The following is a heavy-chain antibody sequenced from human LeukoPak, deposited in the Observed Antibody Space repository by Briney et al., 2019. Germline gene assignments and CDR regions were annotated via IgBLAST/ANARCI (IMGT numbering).Heavy chain of an antibody. V-gene: IGHV1-2*02. J-gene: IGHJ4*02. Sequence: GASVKVSCKASGYSFTDYYTHWVRQAPGQGLEWMGWINPKNGGINNAQKFQGRVTMTTDMSISTAYMELSRLRSDDTAVYYCASGTNYYGSGRYIDYWGQGTLVTVSS. CDR2: INPKNGGI. CDR3: ASGTNYYGSGRYIDY. CDR1: GYSFTDYY. D-gene: IGHD3-10*01.